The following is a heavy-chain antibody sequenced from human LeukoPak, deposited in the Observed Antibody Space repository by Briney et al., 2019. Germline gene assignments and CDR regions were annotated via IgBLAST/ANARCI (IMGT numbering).Heavy chain of an antibody. J-gene: IGHJ4*02. CDR1: GFTFSSYG. Sequence: GGSLRLSCAASGFTFSSYGMHWVRQAPGKGLEWVAVIWYDGSNKYYADSAKGRFTISRDNSKNTLYLQMNSLRAEDTAVYYCARGSRYFDWFDYWGQGTLVTVSS. CDR3: ARGSRYFDWFDY. V-gene: IGHV3-33*01. CDR2: IWYDGSNK. D-gene: IGHD3-9*01.